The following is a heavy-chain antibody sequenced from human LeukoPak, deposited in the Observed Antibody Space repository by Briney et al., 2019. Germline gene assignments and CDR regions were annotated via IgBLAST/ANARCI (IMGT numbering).Heavy chain of an antibody. J-gene: IGHJ4*02. D-gene: IGHD2-15*01. V-gene: IGHV3-53*01. Sequence: GGSLRLSCAASDFTVGSNYMTWVRQAPGKGLEWVSVIYSGGKTFYADSVKGRFTISRDDSKNTLYLQMNSLRAEDTAIYLCARDGDDTPNWWGQGTLVTVSS. CDR1: DFTVGSNY. CDR3: ARDGDDTPNW. CDR2: IYSGGKT.